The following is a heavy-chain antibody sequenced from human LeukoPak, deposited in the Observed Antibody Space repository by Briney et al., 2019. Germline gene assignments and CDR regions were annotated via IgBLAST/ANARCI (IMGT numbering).Heavy chain of an antibody. V-gene: IGHV4-59*08. CDR2: IYYSGST. D-gene: IGHD4-17*01. CDR1: VGSISSYY. J-gene: IGHJ4*02. Sequence: SETLSLTCTVSVGSISSYYWSWIRQPPGKGLECIGYIYYSGSTNYNPSLKSRVTISVDTSKNQFSLKLSSVTAADTAVYYCARQSTVTEAIDYWGQGTLVTVSS. CDR3: ARQSTVTEAIDY.